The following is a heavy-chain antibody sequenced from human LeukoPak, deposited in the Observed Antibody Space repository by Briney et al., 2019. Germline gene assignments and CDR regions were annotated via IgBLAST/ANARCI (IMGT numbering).Heavy chain of an antibody. D-gene: IGHD3-10*01. CDR1: RFTFSSYW. CDR3: ARDSSRFGELGDFDY. J-gene: IGHJ4*02. V-gene: IGHV3-7*03. Sequence: PGGSLRLSCAASRFTFSSYWMSWVRQAPGKGLEWVANIKQDGSEKYYVDSVKGRFTISRDNAKNSLYLQMNSLRAEDTAVYYCARDSSRFGELGDFDYWGQGTLVTVSS. CDR2: IKQDGSEK.